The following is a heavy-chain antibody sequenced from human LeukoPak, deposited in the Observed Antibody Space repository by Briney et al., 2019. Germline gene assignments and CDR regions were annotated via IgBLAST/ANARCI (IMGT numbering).Heavy chain of an antibody. Sequence: ASVKVSCKASGYTFTSYDINWVRQATGQGLEWMGRINPNSGNTGYAQKFQGRVTITRNTAMSTAYLELSSLRAEDTAVYYCARGRRRGSGPPPFGYWGQGTLVTVSS. CDR2: INPNSGNT. D-gene: IGHD6-19*01. V-gene: IGHV1-8*03. CDR3: ARGRRRGSGPPPFGY. J-gene: IGHJ4*02. CDR1: GYTFTSYD.